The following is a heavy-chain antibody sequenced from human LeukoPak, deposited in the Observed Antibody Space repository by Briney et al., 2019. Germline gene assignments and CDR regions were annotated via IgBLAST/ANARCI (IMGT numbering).Heavy chain of an antibody. CDR1: GGSFSGYY. CDR2: INHSGST. Sequence: SETLSLTCAVYGGSFSGYYWSWIRQPPGKGLEWIGEINHSGSTNYNPSLKSRVTISVDTSKNQFSLKLSSVTAADTAVYYCARGPPYYYGSGSYYRPFGYWGQGTLVTVSS. J-gene: IGHJ4*02. CDR3: ARGPPYYYGSGSYYRPFGY. D-gene: IGHD3-10*01. V-gene: IGHV4-34*01.